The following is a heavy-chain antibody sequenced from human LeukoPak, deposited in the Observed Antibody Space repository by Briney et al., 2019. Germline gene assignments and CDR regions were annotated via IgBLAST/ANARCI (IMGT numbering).Heavy chain of an antibody. Sequence: SETLSLTCAVYGGSFSGYYWSWIRQPPGKRLEWIGEINHSGSTNYNPSLKSRVTISVDTSKNQFSLKLSSVTAADTAVYYCARGPSNDYGDYTGLDYWGQGTLVTVSS. CDR1: GGSFSGYY. CDR3: ARGPSNDYGDYTGLDY. D-gene: IGHD4-17*01. CDR2: INHSGST. J-gene: IGHJ4*02. V-gene: IGHV4-34*01.